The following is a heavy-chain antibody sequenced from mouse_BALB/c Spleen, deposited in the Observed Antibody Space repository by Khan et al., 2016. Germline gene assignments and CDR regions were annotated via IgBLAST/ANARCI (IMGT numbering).Heavy chain of an antibody. J-gene: IGHJ3*01. D-gene: IGHD1-1*01. Sequence: QIQLVQSGPELKKPGETVRLSCKASGYNFTSAGIQWVQKMSGKGLKWIGWINTHSGGTKYAEDLKGRFVCALETYASTAYLQISHLKNEDTATYFCARGGNYLAYWGQGTLVTVSA. V-gene: IGHV9-4*02. CDR1: GYNFTSAG. CDR2: INTHSGGT. CDR3: ARGGNYLAY.